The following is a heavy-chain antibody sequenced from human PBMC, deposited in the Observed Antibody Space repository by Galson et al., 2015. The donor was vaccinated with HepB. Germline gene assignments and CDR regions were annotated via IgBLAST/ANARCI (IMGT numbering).Heavy chain of an antibody. Sequence: PALVKPTQTLTLTCTFSGFSLRTSGMGVGWIRQPPGKALEWLAFIYWNDDKHYSPSVKSRLTITNDISKNQAVLRMTNMDPVDTATYYCAHGLGLVGPYFDYWGQGTLVTVSS. D-gene: IGHD3/OR15-3a*01. V-gene: IGHV2-5*01. CDR1: GFSLRTSGMG. CDR2: IYWNDDK. CDR3: AHGLGLVGPYFDY. J-gene: IGHJ4*02.